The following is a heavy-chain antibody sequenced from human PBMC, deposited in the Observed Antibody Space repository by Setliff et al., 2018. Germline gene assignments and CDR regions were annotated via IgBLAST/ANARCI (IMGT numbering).Heavy chain of an antibody. V-gene: IGHV3-33*01. J-gene: IGHJ3*02. CDR3: ARGMYSSRWYDYRAFDI. Sequence: GESLTISCAASGFTFSSYAIHWVRQAPGKGLEWVAVICSDGSNKFYADSVKGRFTISGDNSKNTLFLQMNRLRAEDTAVYHCARGMYSSRWYDYRAFDIWGQGTTVTV. CDR1: GFTFSSYA. CDR2: ICSDGSNK. D-gene: IGHD6-13*01.